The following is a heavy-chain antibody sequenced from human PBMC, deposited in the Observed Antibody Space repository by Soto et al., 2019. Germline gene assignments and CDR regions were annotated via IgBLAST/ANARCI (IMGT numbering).Heavy chain of an antibody. V-gene: IGHV4-39*01. Sequence: QLQLQESGPGLVKPSETLSLTCTVSGGSISSSSYYWGWIRQPPGKGLEWIGSIYYSGSTYYNPSLKSRVTISVDTSKNQFSLKLSSVTAADTAVYYCARHGGELLRSDYYYGMDVWGQGTTVTVSS. J-gene: IGHJ6*02. CDR2: IYYSGST. D-gene: IGHD1-26*01. CDR1: GGSISSSSYY. CDR3: ARHGGELLRSDYYYGMDV.